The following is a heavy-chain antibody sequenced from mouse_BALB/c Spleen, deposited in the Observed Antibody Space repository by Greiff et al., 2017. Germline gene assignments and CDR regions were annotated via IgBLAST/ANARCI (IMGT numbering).Heavy chain of an antibody. D-gene: IGHD2-14*01. J-gene: IGHJ4*01. CDR2: INPSNGGT. CDR1: GYTFTSYY. Sequence: QVQLQQPGAELVKPGASVKLSCKASGYTFTSYYMYWVKQRPGQGLEWIGGINPSNGGTNFNEKFKSKATLTVDKSSSTAYMQLSSLTSEDSAVYYCTREVRVYYAMDDWGQGTSVTVSS. V-gene: IGHV1S81*02. CDR3: TREVRVYYAMDD.